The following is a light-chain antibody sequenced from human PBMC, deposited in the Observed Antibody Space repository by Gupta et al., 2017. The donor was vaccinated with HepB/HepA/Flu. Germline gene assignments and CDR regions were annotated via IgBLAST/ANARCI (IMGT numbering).Light chain of an antibody. J-gene: IGLJ2*01. V-gene: IGLV1-44*01. Sequence: QSVLTQPPSASGTPGQRVTISCSGSSSNIGSNPVNWYQQLPGTAPKLPIYSNNQRPSGVPDRFSGSKSGTSASLAISGLQSEDEADYYCAAWDDSLNALVFGGGTKLTVL. CDR2: SNN. CDR1: SSNIGSNP. CDR3: AAWDDSLNALV.